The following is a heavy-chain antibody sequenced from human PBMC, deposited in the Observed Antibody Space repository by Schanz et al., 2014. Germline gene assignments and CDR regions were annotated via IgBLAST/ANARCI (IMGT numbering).Heavy chain of an antibody. D-gene: IGHD6-13*01. CDR1: GYPFTNYY. V-gene: IGHV1-46*03. J-gene: IGHJ4*02. Sequence: QVQLVQSGVEVKRPGASVKLSCRASGYPFTNYYIHCVRQAPGQGLEWMGLINPYDDTIDYAKKFQGRFAMTRDTSTTTVYMELSSLRSEDTAVYYCARDGEAAAGCDYWGQGTLVTVSS. CDR3: ARDGEAAAGCDY. CDR2: INPYDDTI.